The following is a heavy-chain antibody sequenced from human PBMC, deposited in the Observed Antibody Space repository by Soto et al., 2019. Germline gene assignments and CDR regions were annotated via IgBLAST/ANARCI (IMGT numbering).Heavy chain of an antibody. CDR1: GFTFSSSV. CDR3: AKDSPSRGSYRKQGILDY. J-gene: IGHJ4*02. V-gene: IGHV3-23*01. Sequence: PGGSLRLSCAASGFTFSSSVMSWVRQAPGKGLEWVSAISGSGGSTYYADSVKGRFTISRDNSKNTLYVQMGSLRAEDTAVYYCAKDSPSRGSYRKQGILDYWGLGTLVTVSS. D-gene: IGHD3-16*02. CDR2: ISGSGGST.